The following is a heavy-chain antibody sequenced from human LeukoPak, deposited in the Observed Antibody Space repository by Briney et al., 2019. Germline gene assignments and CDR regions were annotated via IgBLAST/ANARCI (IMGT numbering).Heavy chain of an antibody. CDR1: GGSFSGYY. D-gene: IGHD3-10*01. Sequence: PSETLSLTCAVYGGSFSGYYWSWIRQPPGKGLECIGEINHSGSTNYNPSLKSRVTISVDTSQNQFSLKLNSVTAADTAVFYWARGRRGFGYGMDVWGQGATVTVSS. V-gene: IGHV4-34*01. CDR2: INHSGST. J-gene: IGHJ6*01. CDR3: ARGRRGFGYGMDV.